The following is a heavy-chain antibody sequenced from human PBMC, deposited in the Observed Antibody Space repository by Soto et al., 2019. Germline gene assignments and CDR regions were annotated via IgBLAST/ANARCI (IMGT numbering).Heavy chain of an antibody. J-gene: IGHJ4*02. V-gene: IGHV1-8*01. D-gene: IGHD2-2*01. CDR3: ARGVNAGVDY. CDR1: GYSFTSLD. CDR2: MEPSSGKT. Sequence: ASVKVSCKASGYSFTSLDSNWVRQTAGQGLEWMGWMEPSSGKTGYAQKFHDRVTMTSDTSINTAYMELTTLTSDDTAFYYCARGVNAGVDYWGQGTLVTVSS.